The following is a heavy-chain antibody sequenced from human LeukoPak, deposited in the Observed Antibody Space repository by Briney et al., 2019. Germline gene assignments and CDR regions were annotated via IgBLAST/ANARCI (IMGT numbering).Heavy chain of an antibody. Sequence: ASVKVSCTASGYTFTGYYMHWVRQAPGQGLEWMGWINPNSGGTNYAQKFQGRVTMTRDTPISTAYMELSRLRSDDTAVYYCARGRRERWLQLRYYYMDVWGKGTTVTVSS. CDR3: ARGRRERWLQLRYYYMDV. J-gene: IGHJ6*03. D-gene: IGHD5-24*01. V-gene: IGHV1-2*02. CDR1: GYTFTGYY. CDR2: INPNSGGT.